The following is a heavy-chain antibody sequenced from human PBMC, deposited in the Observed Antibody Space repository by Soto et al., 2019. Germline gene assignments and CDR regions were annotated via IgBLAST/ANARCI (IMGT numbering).Heavy chain of an antibody. CDR3: ARVKTGFGEIPFDY. CDR2: INAGSGDT. Sequence: GASVKVSCKASGYTFTNYGMNWVRQAPGQRLEWMGWINAGSGDTKYSQKFQGRVTITRDTSASTAYMDLMSLRSEDTAVYYCARVKTGFGEIPFDYWGQGTPVTVSS. D-gene: IGHD3-10*01. V-gene: IGHV1-3*01. J-gene: IGHJ4*02. CDR1: GYTFTNYG.